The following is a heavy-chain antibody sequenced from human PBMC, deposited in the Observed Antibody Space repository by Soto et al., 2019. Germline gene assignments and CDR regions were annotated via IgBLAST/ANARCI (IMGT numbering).Heavy chain of an antibody. Sequence: SETLSLTCTVSGGSISGHYWSWMRQPPGKGLEWIAYTSSSESTNYNPSLKSRVTISVDMSKNQVSLKLSSVTAADTAVYYCARRATFTDVWGKGTTVTVSS. CDR2: TSSSEST. CDR1: GGSISGHY. V-gene: IGHV4-59*11. CDR3: ARRATFTDV. J-gene: IGHJ6*04. D-gene: IGHD5-12*01.